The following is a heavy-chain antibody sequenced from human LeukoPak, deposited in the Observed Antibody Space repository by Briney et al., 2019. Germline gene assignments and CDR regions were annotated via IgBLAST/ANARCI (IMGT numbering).Heavy chain of an antibody. J-gene: IGHJ4*02. CDR1: GGTFSSYA. Sequence: ASVKVSCKASGGTFSSYAISWVRQAPGQGLEWMGGIIPIFGTANYAQKFQGRVTITADESTSTAYMGLSSLRSEDTAVYYCARDRGAQLLWFGESTNYYFDYWGQGTLVTVSS. CDR3: ARDRGAQLLWFGESTNYYFDY. CDR2: IIPIFGTA. V-gene: IGHV1-69*13. D-gene: IGHD3-10*01.